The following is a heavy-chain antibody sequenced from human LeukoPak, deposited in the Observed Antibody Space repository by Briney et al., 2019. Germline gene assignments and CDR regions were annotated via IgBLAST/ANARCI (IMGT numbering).Heavy chain of an antibody. V-gene: IGHV1-69*06. CDR2: IIPIFGTA. Sequence: SVKVSCKASGGTLSSYAISWVRQAPGQGLEWMGGIIPIFGTANYAQKFQGRVTITADKSTSTAYMELSSLRSEDTAVYYCASDTSGYCSGGSCYYRWGQGTLVTVSS. D-gene: IGHD2-15*01. CDR3: ASDTSGYCSGGSCYYR. J-gene: IGHJ4*02. CDR1: GGTLSSYA.